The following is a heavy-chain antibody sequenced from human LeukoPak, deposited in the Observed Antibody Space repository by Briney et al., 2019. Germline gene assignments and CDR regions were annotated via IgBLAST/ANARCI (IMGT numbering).Heavy chain of an antibody. CDR3: ARLGILSSDGNWFDP. J-gene: IGHJ5*02. D-gene: IGHD6-25*01. CDR2: IYPGDSDT. Sequence: GESLKISCKGSGYSFTSYWIGWVRQMPGKGLEWMGIIYPGDSDTRYSPSFQGQVTISADKSISTAYLQWSSLKASDTAMYYCARLGILSSDGNWFDPWGQGTLVTVSS. V-gene: IGHV5-51*01. CDR1: GYSFTSYW.